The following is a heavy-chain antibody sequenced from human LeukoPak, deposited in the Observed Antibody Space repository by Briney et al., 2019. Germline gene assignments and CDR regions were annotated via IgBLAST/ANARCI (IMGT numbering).Heavy chain of an antibody. J-gene: IGHJ6*03. CDR3: ARDRPQQWLVRGQRGYYYYMDV. V-gene: IGHV3-21*01. CDR2: ISSSSDYI. Sequence: GGSLRLSCAASGFTLITYSMNWVRQAPGKGLEWVSSISSSSDYIYYADSVKGRFTISRDIAKNSLYLQMNSLRAEDTAVYYCARDRPQQWLVRGQRGYYYYMDVWGKGTTVTISS. D-gene: IGHD6-19*01. CDR1: GFTLITYS.